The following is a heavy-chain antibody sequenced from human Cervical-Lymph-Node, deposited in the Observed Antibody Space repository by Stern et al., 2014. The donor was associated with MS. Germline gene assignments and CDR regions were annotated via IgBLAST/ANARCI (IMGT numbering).Heavy chain of an antibody. Sequence: VQLVQSGAEVKKPGSSVKVSCRTSGGTFSNSAFSWIRQAPGPVLEWMGAIIPSFGTATYAQRFQGRVTISAHESTNTAYMELSSLRSEDTAVYYCATSAGFYSAMDVWGPGTTVAVSS. CDR2: IIPSFGTA. V-gene: IGHV1-69*01. CDR3: ATSAGFYSAMDV. D-gene: IGHD2-21*01. J-gene: IGHJ6*02. CDR1: GGTFSNSA.